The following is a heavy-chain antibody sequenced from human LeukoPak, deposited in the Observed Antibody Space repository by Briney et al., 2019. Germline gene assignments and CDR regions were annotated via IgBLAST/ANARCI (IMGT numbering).Heavy chain of an antibody. Sequence: GGSLRLSCAASGFTFSSCSMNWVRQAPGKGLEWVSYISSSSSTIYYADSVKGRFTISRDNAKNSLYLQMNSLRAEDTAVYYCARVDSSWSFDYWGQGTLVTVSS. CDR3: ARVDSSWSFDY. CDR2: ISSSSSTI. CDR1: GFTFSSCS. J-gene: IGHJ4*02. D-gene: IGHD6-13*01. V-gene: IGHV3-48*01.